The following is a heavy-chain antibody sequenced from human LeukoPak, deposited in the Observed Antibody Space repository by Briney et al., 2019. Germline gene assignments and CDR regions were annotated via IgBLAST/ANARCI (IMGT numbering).Heavy chain of an antibody. J-gene: IGHJ4*02. CDR2: IIPILGIA. CDR1: GGTFSSYA. V-gene: IGHV1-69*10. D-gene: IGHD6-13*01. CDR3: ARARGAAGTPIDY. Sequence: SVKVSRKASGGTFSSYAISWVRQAPGQGLEWMGGIIPILGIASYAQKFQGRVTITADKSTSTAYMELSSLRSEDTAVYYCARARGAAGTPIDYWGQGTLVTVSS.